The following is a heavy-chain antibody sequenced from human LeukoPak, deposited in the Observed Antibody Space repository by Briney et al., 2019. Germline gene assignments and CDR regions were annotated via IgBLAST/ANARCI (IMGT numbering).Heavy chain of an antibody. Sequence: SQTLSLTCTVSGGSISSGSYYWSWIRQPAGKGLEWIGRIYTSGSTNYNPSLKSRVTISVDRSKNQFSLKLSSVTAADTAVYYCARGPRFDPWGQGTLVTVSS. V-gene: IGHV4-61*02. CDR2: IYTSGST. CDR3: ARGPRFDP. J-gene: IGHJ5*02. CDR1: GGSISSGSYY.